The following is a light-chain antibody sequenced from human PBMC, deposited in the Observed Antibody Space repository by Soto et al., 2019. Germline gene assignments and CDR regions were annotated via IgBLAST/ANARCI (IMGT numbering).Light chain of an antibody. Sequence: DIQMTQSPSSLSASVGDTVSITCRSSQDVGGWLSWYQQKPGKAPKILIFATSTLQSGVPSRFSGSGSGTDFTLTITSLQSEDFATYYCQQARSFPVTFGQGTRLEIK. CDR1: QDVGGW. J-gene: IGKJ5*01. CDR2: ATS. V-gene: IGKV1D-12*01. CDR3: QQARSFPVT.